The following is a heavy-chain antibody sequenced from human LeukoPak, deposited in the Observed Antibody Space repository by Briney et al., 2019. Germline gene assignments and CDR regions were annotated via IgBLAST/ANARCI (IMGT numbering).Heavy chain of an antibody. CDR2: FDPEDGET. CDR1: GYTLTELS. D-gene: IGHD6-13*01. CDR3: ATVRYSRSPPSWYFDY. Sequence: GASVKVSCKVSGYTLTELSMHWVRQAPGKGLEWMGGFDPEDGETICAQKFQGRVTMTEDTSTDTAYMELSSLRSEDTAVYYCATVRYSRSPPSWYFDYWGQGTLVTVSS. J-gene: IGHJ4*02. V-gene: IGHV1-24*01.